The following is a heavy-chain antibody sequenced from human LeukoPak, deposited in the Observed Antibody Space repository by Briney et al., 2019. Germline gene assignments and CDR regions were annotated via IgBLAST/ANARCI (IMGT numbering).Heavy chain of an antibody. D-gene: IGHD6-13*01. Sequence: PSETLSLTCTVSGGSISSGGYYWSWIRQPPGKGLEWIGYIYHSGSTYYNPSLKSRVTISVDRSKNQFSLKLSSVTAADTAVYYCARVWGVRSIAAAGTGYFDYWGQGTLVTVSS. CDR2: IYHSGST. CDR3: ARVWGVRSIAAAGTGYFDY. J-gene: IGHJ4*02. CDR1: GGSISSGGYY. V-gene: IGHV4-30-2*01.